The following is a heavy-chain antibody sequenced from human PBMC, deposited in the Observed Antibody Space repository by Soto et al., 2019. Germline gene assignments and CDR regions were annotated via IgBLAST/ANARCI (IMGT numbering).Heavy chain of an antibody. D-gene: IGHD3-22*01. V-gene: IGHV1-3*01. J-gene: IGHJ5*02. CDR1: GYTFTSYA. CDR2: INAGNGNT. CDR3: ARVTGPYYYDSSGFPFDP. Sequence: ASVKVSCKAAGYTFTSYAMHWVRLAPGQRLEWMGWINAGNGNTKYSQKFQGRVTITRDTSASTAYMELSSLRSEDTAVYYCARVTGPYYYDSSGFPFDPWGQGTLVTVSS.